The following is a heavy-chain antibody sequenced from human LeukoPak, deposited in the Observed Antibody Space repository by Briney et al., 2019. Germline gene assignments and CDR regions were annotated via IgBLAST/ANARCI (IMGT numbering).Heavy chain of an antibody. CDR3: ARGNYYGSGSYVFLRPFDY. Sequence: PSETLSLTCTVSGGSISSSSYYWGWIRQPPGKGLEWIGGIYYSGSTYYNPSLKSRVTISVDTSKNQFSLKLSSVTAADTAVYYCARGNYYGSGSYVFLRPFDYWGQGTLVTVSS. V-gene: IGHV4-39*07. CDR1: GGSISSSSYY. CDR2: IYYSGST. D-gene: IGHD3-10*01. J-gene: IGHJ4*02.